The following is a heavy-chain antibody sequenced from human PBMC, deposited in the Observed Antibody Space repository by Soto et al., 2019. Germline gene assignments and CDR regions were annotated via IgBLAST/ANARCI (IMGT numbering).Heavy chain of an antibody. D-gene: IGHD1-20*01. J-gene: IGHJ4*02. CDR1: GGSISSYY. CDR3: ARDRGITGQLLFDY. Sequence: SETLSLTCTVSGGSISSYYWSWIRQPPGKGLEWIGYIYYSGSTNYNPSLKSRVTISVDTSKNQFSLKLSSVTAADTAVYYCARDRGITGQLLFDYWGQGILVTVSS. CDR2: IYYSGST. V-gene: IGHV4-59*01.